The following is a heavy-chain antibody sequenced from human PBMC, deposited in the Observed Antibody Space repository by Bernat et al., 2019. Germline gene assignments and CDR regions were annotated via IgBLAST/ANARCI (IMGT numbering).Heavy chain of an antibody. CDR2: IKQDGSEK. CDR1: GFTFSSYW. CDR3: ARDRGGGYCTNGVCYNFYYGMDV. D-gene: IGHD2-8*01. V-gene: IGHV3-7*03. Sequence: VQLVESGGGLVQPGGSLRLSCAASGFTFSSYWMSWVRQAPGKGLEWVANIKQDGSEKYYVDSVKGRFTISRDNAKNSLYLQMNSLRAEDTAVYYCARDRGGGYCTNGVCYNFYYGMDVWGQGTTVTVSS. J-gene: IGHJ6*02.